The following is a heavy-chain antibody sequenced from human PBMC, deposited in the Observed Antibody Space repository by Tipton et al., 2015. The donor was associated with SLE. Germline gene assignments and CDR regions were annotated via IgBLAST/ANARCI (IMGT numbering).Heavy chain of an antibody. J-gene: IGHJ4*02. Sequence: TLSLTRTVSGGSISSYYWSWIRQPAGKGLEWIGRIYTSGSTNYNPSLKSRITMSVDTSKNQFSLRLSSVTAADTALYYCARGTNYDSSGYYSYWGQGTLVTVSS. CDR1: GGSISSYY. CDR2: IYTSGST. V-gene: IGHV4-4*07. CDR3: ARGTNYDSSGYYSY. D-gene: IGHD3-22*01.